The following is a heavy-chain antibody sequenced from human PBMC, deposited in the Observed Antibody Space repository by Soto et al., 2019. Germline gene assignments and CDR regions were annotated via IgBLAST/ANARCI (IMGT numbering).Heavy chain of an antibody. Sequence: SETLSVTCTFSVGSISSGGYCWSWIRQHRGKGLEWIGYIYYSGSTYYNPSLKSRVTISVDTSKNQFSLKLSSVTAADTAVYYCARAIIAARHLINYFDYWGQGTKVTVSS. CDR1: VGSISSGGYC. CDR2: IYYSGST. V-gene: IGHV4-31*03. J-gene: IGHJ4*02. CDR3: ARAIIAARHLINYFDY. D-gene: IGHD6-6*01.